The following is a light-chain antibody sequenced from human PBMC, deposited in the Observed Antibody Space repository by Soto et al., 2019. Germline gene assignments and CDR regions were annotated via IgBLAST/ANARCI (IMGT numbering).Light chain of an antibody. Sequence: EIVLTQSPAILSVSPGERATLSCRASQSISRSLAWYQQKPGQAPRLLISDASTRATGIPARFSGSGSGTEFSLTISSLEPEDFAVYYCQQRSNWPRTFGQGTKVDIK. CDR2: DAS. CDR1: QSISRS. V-gene: IGKV3-11*01. CDR3: QQRSNWPRT. J-gene: IGKJ1*01.